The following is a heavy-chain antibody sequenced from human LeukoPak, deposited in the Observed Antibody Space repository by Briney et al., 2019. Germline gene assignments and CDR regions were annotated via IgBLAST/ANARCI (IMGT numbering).Heavy chain of an antibody. V-gene: IGHV4-59*12. CDR3: ARGASYYDFWSGYRLDY. CDR2: IYYSGST. CDR1: GGSISSYY. D-gene: IGHD3-3*01. Sequence: PSETLSLTCTVSGGSISSYYWSWIRQPPGKGLEWIGYIYYSGSTNYNPSLKSRVTISVDTSKNQFSLKLSSVTAADTAVYYCARGASYYDFWSGYRLDYWGQGTLVTVSS. J-gene: IGHJ4*02.